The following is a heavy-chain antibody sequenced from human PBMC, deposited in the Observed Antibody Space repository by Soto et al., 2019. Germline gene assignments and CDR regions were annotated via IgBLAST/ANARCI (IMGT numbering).Heavy chain of an antibody. J-gene: IGHJ6*02. CDR2: IYPGDSDT. Sequence: GESLKISCKGSGYSFTSYWIGWVRQMPGKGLEWMGIIYPGDSDTRYSPSFQGQVTISADKSISTAYLQWSSLKASDTAMYYCARHLRPMVLDYYYGMDVWCQGTTVTLSS. CDR3: ARHLRPMVLDYYYGMDV. CDR1: GYSFTSYW. D-gene: IGHD3-10*01. V-gene: IGHV5-51*01.